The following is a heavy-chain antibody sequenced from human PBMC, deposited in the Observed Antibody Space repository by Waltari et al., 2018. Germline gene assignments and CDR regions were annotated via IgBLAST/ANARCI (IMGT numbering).Heavy chain of an antibody. D-gene: IGHD1-26*01. Sequence: QVQLVQSGAEVKKPGASVKVSCKASGYTFTSYGISWVRQAPGQGLEWMGWISAYNGNTNYAQKLQGRVTITADKSTSTAYMELSSLRSEDTAVYYCARDGAGSYHGGYYYYYMDVWGKGTTVTVAS. CDR3: ARDGAGSYHGGYYYYYMDV. CDR2: ISAYNGNT. V-gene: IGHV1-18*01. CDR1: GYTFTSYG. J-gene: IGHJ6*03.